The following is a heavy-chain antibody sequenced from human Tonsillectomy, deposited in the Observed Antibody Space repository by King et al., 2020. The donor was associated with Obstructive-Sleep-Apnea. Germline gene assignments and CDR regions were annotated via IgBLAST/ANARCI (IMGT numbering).Heavy chain of an antibody. V-gene: IGHV3-23*04. CDR3: AKDRRVGDYPGNAFDI. CDR2: ISGSGVSA. CDR1: GFTVSSYA. J-gene: IGHJ3*02. Sequence: VQLVESGGGLVQPGGSLRLSCAASGFTVSSYAMNWVRQAPGKGLDWVSGISGSGVSAYYADSVKGRFTISRDNSKDTLYLQMNSLRAEDTAVYYCAKDRRVGDYPGNAFDIWGQGTMVTVSS. D-gene: IGHD4-17*01.